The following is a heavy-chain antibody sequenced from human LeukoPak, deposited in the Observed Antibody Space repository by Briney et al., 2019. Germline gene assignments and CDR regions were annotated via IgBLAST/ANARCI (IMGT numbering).Heavy chain of an antibody. V-gene: IGHV1-69*06. CDR3: ARVAAAGTPYAWFDP. CDR2: IIPIFGTA. J-gene: IGHJ5*02. Sequence: ASVKVSCKASGGTFSSYAISWVRQAPGQGLEWMGGIIPIFGTANYAQKFQGRVTITADKSTSTAYMEPSSLRSEDTAVYYCARVAAAGTPYAWFDPWGQGTLVTVSS. D-gene: IGHD6-13*01. CDR1: GGTFSSYA.